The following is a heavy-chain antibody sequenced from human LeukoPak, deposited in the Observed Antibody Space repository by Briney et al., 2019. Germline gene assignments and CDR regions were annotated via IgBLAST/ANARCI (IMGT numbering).Heavy chain of an antibody. V-gene: IGHV3-30*04. Sequence: PGRSLRLSCVASVFTLSNYAMYRVRQDPATGLEWVAFIQGDGSNEWYADSVKGRFTISRDSSKNTLFLQMNSLRTEDTAMYYCAQDFWVFNDYWGQGTLVIVSS. CDR2: IQGDGSNE. CDR1: VFTLSNYA. J-gene: IGHJ4*02. CDR3: AQDFWVFNDY. D-gene: IGHD3-3*01.